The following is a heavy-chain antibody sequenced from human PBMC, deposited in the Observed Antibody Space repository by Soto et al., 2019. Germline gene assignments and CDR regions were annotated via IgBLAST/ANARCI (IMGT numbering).Heavy chain of an antibody. D-gene: IGHD6-6*01. CDR2: INHSGTT. CDR1: GGSFSGYY. V-gene: IGHV4-34*01. CDR3: ASWKTRTARPSLRYYCYGLDV. J-gene: IGHJ6*02. Sequence: QVQLQQWGAGLLKPSETLSLTCTIYGGSFSGYYWTWIRQPPGKGLEWIGEINHSGTTNYSPSLKRRVSISVDTSKDKFSLNLSSVTAADTALYYCASWKTRTARPSLRYYCYGLDVWGQGTTVTVSS.